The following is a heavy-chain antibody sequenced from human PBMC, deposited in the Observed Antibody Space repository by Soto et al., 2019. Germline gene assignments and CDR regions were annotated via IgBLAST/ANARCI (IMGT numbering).Heavy chain of an antibody. V-gene: IGHV1-18*01. CDR2: ITAYNDDT. CDR1: GYTFSSYG. D-gene: IGHD5-18*01. Sequence: GASVKVSCKVSGYTFSSYGFTWVRQAPGQGLEWMGWITAYNDDTNYAQKFQGRVTMTTDTSTSTAYMELRSLRSVTAADTAMYYCARGSKRGYSYGLDVWGQGTTVTVSS. CDR3: ARGSKRGYSYGLDV. J-gene: IGHJ6*02.